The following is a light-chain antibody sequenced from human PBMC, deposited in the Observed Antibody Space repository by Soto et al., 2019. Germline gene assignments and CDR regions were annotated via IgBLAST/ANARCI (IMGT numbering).Light chain of an antibody. J-gene: IGLJ2*01. CDR2: SNN. CDR1: SSNIGSNA. CDR3: SAWDDSLNGVV. V-gene: IGLV1-44*01. Sequence: QSVLTQPPSASGTPGQRVTISCTGRSSNIGSNAVNWYQQFPGTAPKLLIYSNNQRPSGVPDRFSGSKSGTSASLAISGLQTEDKADYFCSAWDDSLNGVVFGGGTKLTVL.